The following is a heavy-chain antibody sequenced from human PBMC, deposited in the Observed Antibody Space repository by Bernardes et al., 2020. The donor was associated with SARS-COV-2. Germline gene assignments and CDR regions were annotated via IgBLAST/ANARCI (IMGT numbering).Heavy chain of an antibody. V-gene: IGHV3-74*01. CDR3: ARSAFISGQNYFFDY. CDR1: GFTFSSYR. J-gene: IGHJ4*02. Sequence: GGSLRLSCAASGFTFSSYRMHWVRQAPGKGLVWVSRINTDGSSSNYADFVKGRFTISRDNAKNTLYLQMNSLRAEDTAVYYCARSAFISGQNYFFDYWDQGSLVTVSS. CDR2: INTDGSSS. D-gene: IGHD3-3*02.